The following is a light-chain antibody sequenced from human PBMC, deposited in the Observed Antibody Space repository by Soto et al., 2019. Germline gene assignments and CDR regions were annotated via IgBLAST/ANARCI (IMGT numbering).Light chain of an antibody. CDR2: DVN. CDR3: CSFAGSYTSYV. V-gene: IGLV2-11*01. CDR1: TNY. J-gene: IGLJ1*01. Sequence: QSALTQPRSVSGSPGQSVTISCPGTTNYVSWYQQHPGKAPKLMIYDVNKRPSGVPDRFSGSKSGNTASLTISGLQAEDEADYYCCSFAGSYTSYVFGTGTKVTVL.